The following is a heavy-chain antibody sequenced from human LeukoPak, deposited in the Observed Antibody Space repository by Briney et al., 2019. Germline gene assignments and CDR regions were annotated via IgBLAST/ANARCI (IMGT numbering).Heavy chain of an antibody. CDR3: ARPRRRITMVREFTGVYDAFDI. D-gene: IGHD3-10*01. Sequence: AASVKVSCTASGGTFSSYAISWVRQAPGQGLEWMGGIIPIFGTANYAQKFQGRVTITADESTSTAYMELSSLRSEDTAVYYCARPRRRITMVREFTGVYDAFDIWGQGTMVTVSS. J-gene: IGHJ3*02. CDR2: IIPIFGTA. CDR1: GGTFSSYA. V-gene: IGHV1-69*13.